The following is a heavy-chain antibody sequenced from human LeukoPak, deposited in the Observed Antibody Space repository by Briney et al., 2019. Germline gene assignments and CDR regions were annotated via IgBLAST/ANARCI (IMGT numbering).Heavy chain of an antibody. V-gene: IGHV4-59*01. D-gene: IGHD6-19*01. J-gene: IGHJ4*02. CDR1: GGSISSYY. Sequence: SETLSLTCTVSGGSISSYYWSWTRQPPGKGLEWIGYIYYSGSTNYNPSLKSRVTISVDTSKNQFSLKLSSVTAADTAVYYCARAGSGWSDFDYWGQGTLVTVSS. CDR3: ARAGSGWSDFDY. CDR2: IYYSGST.